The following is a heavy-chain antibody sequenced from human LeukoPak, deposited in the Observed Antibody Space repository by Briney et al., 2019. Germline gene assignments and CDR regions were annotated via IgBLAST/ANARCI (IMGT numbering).Heavy chain of an antibody. CDR3: ARGDGYNYSFDY. Sequence: SVKVSCKAPGGTFSSYAISWVRQAPGQGLEWMGRIIPILGIANYAQKFQGRVTITADKSTSTAYMELSSLRSEDTAVYYCARGDGYNYSFDYWGQGTLVTVSS. D-gene: IGHD5-12*01. CDR2: IIPILGIA. J-gene: IGHJ4*02. V-gene: IGHV1-69*04. CDR1: GGTFSSYA.